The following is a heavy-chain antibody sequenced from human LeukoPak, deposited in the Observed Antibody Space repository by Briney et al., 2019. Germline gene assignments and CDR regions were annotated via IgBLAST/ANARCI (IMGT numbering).Heavy chain of an antibody. CDR2: INPSGGST. J-gene: IGHJ4*02. V-gene: IGHV1-46*01. D-gene: IGHD6-13*01. CDR3: ARDQSSSRFDY. Sequence: GASVKVSCKASGYTFTSYYMHWVRQAPGQGLEWMGIINPSGGSTSYAQKFQGRVTMTRDMSTSTVYMELNSLRSEDTAVYYCARDQSSSRFDYWGQGTLVTVSS. CDR1: GYTFTSYY.